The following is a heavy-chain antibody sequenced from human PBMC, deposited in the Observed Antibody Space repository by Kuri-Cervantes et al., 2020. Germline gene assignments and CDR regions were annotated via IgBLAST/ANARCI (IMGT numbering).Heavy chain of an antibody. J-gene: IGHJ3*02. V-gene: IGHV4-59*12. CDR1: GGSISSYY. CDR3: ARVGGVAAMAFDI. Sequence: ETLSLTCTVSGGSISSYYWSWIRQPPGKGLEWIGYIYYSGSTNYNPSLKSRVTISVDRSKNQFSLKLSSATAADTAVYYCARVGGVAAMAFDIWGQGTMVTVSS. CDR2: IYYSGST. D-gene: IGHD2-15*01.